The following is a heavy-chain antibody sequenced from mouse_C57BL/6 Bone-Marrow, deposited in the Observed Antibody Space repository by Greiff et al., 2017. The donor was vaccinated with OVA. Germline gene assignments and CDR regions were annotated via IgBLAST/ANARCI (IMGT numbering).Heavy chain of an antibody. D-gene: IGHD3-3*01. CDR2: INYDGSST. V-gene: IGHV5-16*01. CDR1: GFTFSDYY. Sequence: EVNVVESEGGLVQPGSSMKLSCTASGFTFSDYYMAWVRQVPEKGLEWVANINYDGSSTYYLDSLKSRFIISRDNAKNILYLQMSSLKSEDTATYYCARGLGQYYFDYWGQGTTLTVSS. CDR3: ARGLGQYYFDY. J-gene: IGHJ2*01.